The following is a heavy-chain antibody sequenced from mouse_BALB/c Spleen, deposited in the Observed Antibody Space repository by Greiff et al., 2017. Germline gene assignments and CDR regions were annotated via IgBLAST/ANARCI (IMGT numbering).Heavy chain of an antibody. CDR2: ISYDGSN. CDR3: AGVTYYAMDY. V-gene: IGHV3-6*02. J-gene: IGHJ4*01. D-gene: IGHD2-2*01. Sequence: VQLKESGPGLVKPSQSLSLTCSVTGYSITSGYYWNWIRQFPGNKLEWMGYISYDGSNNYNPSLKNRISITRDTSKNQIFLKLNSVTTEDTATYYCAGVTYYAMDYWGQGTSVTVSS. CDR1: GYSITSGYY.